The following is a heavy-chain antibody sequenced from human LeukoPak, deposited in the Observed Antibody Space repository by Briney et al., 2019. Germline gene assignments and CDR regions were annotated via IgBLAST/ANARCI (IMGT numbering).Heavy chain of an antibody. CDR3: AKDQGGATHFDY. CDR2: SSGSGGST. Sequence: GGSLRLSCAAYGFTFSSYAMSWVRQAPGKGLEWVSASSGSGGSTYYADSVKGRFTISRDNSKNTLYLLMNSLRAEDTAVYYCAKDQGGATHFDYWGQGTLVTVSS. V-gene: IGHV3-23*01. J-gene: IGHJ4*02. CDR1: GFTFSSYA. D-gene: IGHD1-26*01.